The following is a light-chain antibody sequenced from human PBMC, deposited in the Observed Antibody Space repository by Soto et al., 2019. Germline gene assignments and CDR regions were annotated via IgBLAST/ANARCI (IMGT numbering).Light chain of an antibody. CDR1: SSDVGGYNF. CDR3: CSYVVTYNSYV. Sequence: QSVLTQPRSVSGSPGQSVTISCTGTSSDVGGYNFVSWYQQYPGKAPRVMIYDVSKRPSGVPDRFSGSKSGNTASLTISGLQAEDEAAYYCCSYVVTYNSYVFGTGTKVTL. V-gene: IGLV2-11*01. J-gene: IGLJ1*01. CDR2: DVS.